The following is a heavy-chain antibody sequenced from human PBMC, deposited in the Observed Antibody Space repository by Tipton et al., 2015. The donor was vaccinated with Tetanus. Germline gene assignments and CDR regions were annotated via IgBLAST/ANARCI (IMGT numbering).Heavy chain of an antibody. J-gene: IGHJ4*02. D-gene: IGHD3-10*02. CDR1: GGSIINNNW. CDR2: IYHSGRT. V-gene: IGHV4-4*01. CDR3: ARGSTMFF. Sequence: SLRLSCSVSGGSIINNNWWTWVRQPPGKGLEWIGEIYHSGRTNYNPSLETRVTISVDESKNQFSLNLMSVTAADTAVYCCARGSTMFFWGQGTLVTVSS.